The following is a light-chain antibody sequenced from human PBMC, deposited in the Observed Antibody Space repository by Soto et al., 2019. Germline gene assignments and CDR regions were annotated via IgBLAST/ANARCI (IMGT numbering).Light chain of an antibody. CDR2: GAS. CDR1: QSVSTTY. CDR3: QQHGNSPWT. Sequence: EIVLTQSPGTLSLSPGEGATLSCRASQSVSTTYLAWYQQKPGQAPRLLIYGASSRATGIPDRFSGTGSGTDFTLTISRLEPEDFAVYYCQQHGNSPWTFGQGTKVEIK. V-gene: IGKV3-20*01. J-gene: IGKJ1*01.